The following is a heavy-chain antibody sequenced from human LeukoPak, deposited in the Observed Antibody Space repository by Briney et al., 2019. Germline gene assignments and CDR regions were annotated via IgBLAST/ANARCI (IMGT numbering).Heavy chain of an antibody. Sequence: GGSLRLSCVVSGFTFSSYGIHWVRQAPGKGLEWVAFIQNDGSDKYYTDSVKGRFTISRDNSKNTVYLQMNSLRAEDTAVYYCANAGRDSSSTISCGMDVWGQGTTVTVSS. CDR2: IQNDGSDK. CDR3: ANAGRDSSSTISCGMDV. D-gene: IGHD6-13*01. V-gene: IGHV3-30*02. J-gene: IGHJ6*02. CDR1: GFTFSSYG.